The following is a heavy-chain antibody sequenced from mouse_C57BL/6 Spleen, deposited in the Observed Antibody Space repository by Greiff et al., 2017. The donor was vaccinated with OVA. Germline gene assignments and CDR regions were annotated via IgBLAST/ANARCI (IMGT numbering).Heavy chain of an antibody. J-gene: IGHJ3*01. CDR1: GYTFTSYT. CDR3: ASCPIYYDYDGFAY. Sequence: VQLQESGAELARPGASVKMSCKASGYTFTSYTMHWVKQRPGQGLEWIGYINPSSGYTKYNQKFKDKATLTADKSSSTAYMQLSSLTSEDSAVYYCASCPIYYDYDGFAYWGQGTLVTVSA. D-gene: IGHD2-4*01. V-gene: IGHV1-4*01. CDR2: INPSSGYT.